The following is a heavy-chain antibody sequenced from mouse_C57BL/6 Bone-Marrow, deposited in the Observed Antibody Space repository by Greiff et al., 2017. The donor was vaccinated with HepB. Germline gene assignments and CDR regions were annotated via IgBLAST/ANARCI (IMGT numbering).Heavy chain of an antibody. CDR1: GYTFTDYN. J-gene: IGHJ4*01. V-gene: IGHV1-18*01. CDR3: AREGYYGSLYYAMDY. D-gene: IGHD1-1*01. CDR2: INPNNGGT. Sequence: VQLQQPGPELVKPGASVKIPCKASGYTFTDYNMDWVKQSHGKSLEWIGDINPNNGGTIYNQKFKGKATLTVDKSSSTAYMELRSLTSEDTAVYYCAREGYYGSLYYAMDYWGQGTSVTVSS.